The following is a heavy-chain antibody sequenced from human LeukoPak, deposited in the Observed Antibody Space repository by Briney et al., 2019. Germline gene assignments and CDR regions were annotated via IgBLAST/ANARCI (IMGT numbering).Heavy chain of an antibody. D-gene: IGHD6-13*01. V-gene: IGHV1-46*01. CDR2: INPSGGST. CDR1: GYTFTSYY. Sequence: GASVKVSCKASGYTFTSYYMHWVRQAPGQGLEWMGIINPSGGSTNYAQKFQGRVTITTDESTSTAYMELSSLRSEDTAVYYCASGEYSSSWCFNYWGQGTLVTVSS. CDR3: ASGEYSSSWCFNY. J-gene: IGHJ4*02.